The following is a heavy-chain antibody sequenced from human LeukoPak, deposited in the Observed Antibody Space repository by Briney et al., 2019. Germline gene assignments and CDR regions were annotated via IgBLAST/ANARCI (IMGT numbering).Heavy chain of an antibody. CDR1: GYTFTSYD. V-gene: IGHV1-8*01. J-gene: IGHJ4*02. CDR3: ARDRLRGPNDGGNYFDY. CDR2: MNPNSGNT. Sequence: ASVKVSCKASGYTFTSYDINWVRQATGQGLEWMGWMNPNSGNTGYAQKFQGRVTMTRNTSISTAYMELSSLRSEDTAVYYCARDRLRGPNDGGNYFDYWGQGTLVTVSS. D-gene: IGHD1-1*01.